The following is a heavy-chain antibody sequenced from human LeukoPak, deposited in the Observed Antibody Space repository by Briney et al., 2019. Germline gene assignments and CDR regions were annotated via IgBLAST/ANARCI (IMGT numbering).Heavy chain of an antibody. CDR2: IKQDGSEK. CDR3: ARDSWTFDY. J-gene: IGHJ4*02. D-gene: IGHD3/OR15-3a*01. Sequence: GGSLRLSCVASGFTFSTYDMSWVRQAPGKGLEWVANIKQDGSEKYYVDSVKGRFTISRDNAKNSLYLQMNSLRAEDTAVYYCARDSWTFDYWGQGTLVTVSS. CDR1: GFTFSTYD. V-gene: IGHV3-7*01.